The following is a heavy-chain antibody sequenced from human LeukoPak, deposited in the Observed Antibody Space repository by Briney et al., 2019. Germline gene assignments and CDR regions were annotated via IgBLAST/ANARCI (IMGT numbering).Heavy chain of an antibody. CDR2: INPNSGGT. Sequence: GASVKVSCKASGYTFTGYYMHWVRQAPGQGLEWMGWINPNSGGTNYAQKFQGRVTMTRDTSISSAYMELSRLRSDDTAVYYCASGFCSGDSCYFFDYWGQGTLVTVSS. D-gene: IGHD2-15*01. CDR3: ASGFCSGDSCYFFDY. J-gene: IGHJ4*02. CDR1: GYTFTGYY. V-gene: IGHV1-2*02.